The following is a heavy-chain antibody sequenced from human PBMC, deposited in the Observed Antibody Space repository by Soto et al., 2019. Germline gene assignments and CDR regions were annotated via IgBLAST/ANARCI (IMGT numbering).Heavy chain of an antibody. J-gene: IGHJ4*02. CDR2: ISAYNGNT. V-gene: IGHV1-18*01. D-gene: IGHD3-22*01. Sequence: ASVKVSCKASGYTFTSYGISWVRQAPGQGLEWMGWISAYNGNTNYAQKLQGRVTMTTDTSTSTAYMELRSLRSDDTAVYYCARDGGYYYDSSGYYWTFYYWGQGTLVTVSS. CDR1: GYTFTSYG. CDR3: ARDGGYYYDSSGYYWTFYY.